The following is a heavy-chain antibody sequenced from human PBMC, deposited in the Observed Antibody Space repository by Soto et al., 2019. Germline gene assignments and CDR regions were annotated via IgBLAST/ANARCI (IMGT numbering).Heavy chain of an antibody. CDR2: ISAYNGNT. J-gene: IGHJ4*02. D-gene: IGHD2-2*01. CDR1: GYTFTNYG. CDR3: ARVGWDIVVVPGLSVNFDY. V-gene: IGHV1-18*01. Sequence: GASVKVSCKASGYTFTNYGISRVRQAPGQGLEWMGWISAYNGNTYYAQNLQGRVTMTTDTSTSTAYMELRSLRSDDTAVYYCARVGWDIVVVPGLSVNFDYWGQGTLVTVSS.